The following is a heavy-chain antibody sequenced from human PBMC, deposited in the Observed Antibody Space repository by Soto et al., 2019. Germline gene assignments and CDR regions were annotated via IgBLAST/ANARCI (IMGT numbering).Heavy chain of an antibody. Sequence: SETLSLTCAVSGYSISSGSSWGWIRQPPGRGLEWIGTIYHSGSIYYNPSLKSRVAMSVDTSRNQFSLNLNSLTAADTAVYYCARVNFRNNWHDPHFDYWGLGILVTVSS. CDR1: GYSISSGSS. D-gene: IGHD1-1*01. CDR2: IYHSGSI. J-gene: IGHJ4*02. CDR3: ARVNFRNNWHDPHFDY. V-gene: IGHV4-38-2*01.